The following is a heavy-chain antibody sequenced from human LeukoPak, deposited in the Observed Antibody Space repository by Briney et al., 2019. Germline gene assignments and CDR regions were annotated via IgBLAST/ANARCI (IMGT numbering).Heavy chain of an antibody. Sequence: GGSLRLSCAASGFSFSTYEFHWVRHAPGKGLEWVSILSDSGVYTYYADSVKGRFTISRDNSNNMLYLQMNSLRAEDTAVYYCAKKAHYDAYAKYFDYWGQGTLVTVSS. V-gene: IGHV3-23*01. J-gene: IGHJ4*02. D-gene: IGHD4-17*01. CDR3: AKKAHYDAYAKYFDY. CDR2: LSDSGVYT. CDR1: GFSFSTYE.